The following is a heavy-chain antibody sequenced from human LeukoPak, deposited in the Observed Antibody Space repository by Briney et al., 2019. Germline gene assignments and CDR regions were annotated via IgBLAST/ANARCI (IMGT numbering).Heavy chain of an antibody. Sequence: PSETLSLTCTVSGGSISSTSYYWGWIRQPPGKGLEWIGSIYYSGSTSYNPSLRSRVTISVDTSKDQFSLKLSSVAAADTAVYCCARTQYSTSPEGYYYYYMDVWGKGTTLTVSS. CDR2: IYYSGST. D-gene: IGHD6-6*01. CDR3: ARTQYSTSPEGYYYYYMDV. CDR1: GGSISSTSYY. J-gene: IGHJ6*03. V-gene: IGHV4-39*01.